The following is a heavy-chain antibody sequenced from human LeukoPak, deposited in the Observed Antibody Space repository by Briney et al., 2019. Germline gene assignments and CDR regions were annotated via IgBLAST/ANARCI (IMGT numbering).Heavy chain of an antibody. CDR3: ARAEGLVYVRSMTCYLLDN. CDR2: ISAYNYNT. D-gene: IGHD2-21*02. CDR1: GYTFTGYY. Sequence: GASVTVSCTASGYTFTGYYMHWVRQAPGQGLEWMGWISAYNYNTNYAQKFQGRLTMTTDPSTNTGYMELRSLRSDDTAVYYCARAEGLVYVRSMTCYLLDNGGRGPRATVSS. J-gene: IGHJ4*02. V-gene: IGHV1-18*04.